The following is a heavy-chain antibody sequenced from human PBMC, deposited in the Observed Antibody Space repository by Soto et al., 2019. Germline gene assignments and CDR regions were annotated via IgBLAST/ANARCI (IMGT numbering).Heavy chain of an antibody. V-gene: IGHV3-30*18. CDR1: GFTFSDYA. CDR2: VSHDGRNT. D-gene: IGHD6-13*01. J-gene: IGHJ5*02. Sequence: VQLVESGVGVVQPGRSLRLSCAASGFTFSDYAMHWVRQAPGKGLEWVAVVSHDGRNTHYADSVKGRFTISRVSSTNPVSLEITSPSAEATAVYYRAKGVRPSLVISDVNPWGPGALVSVSS. CDR3: AKGVRPSLVISDVNP.